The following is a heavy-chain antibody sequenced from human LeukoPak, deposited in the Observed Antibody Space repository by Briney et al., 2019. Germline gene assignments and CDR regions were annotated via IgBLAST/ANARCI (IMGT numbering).Heavy chain of an antibody. CDR2: IYTSGST. J-gene: IGHJ5*02. CDR1: GGSINNYY. D-gene: IGHD2-15*01. CDR3: ARVLTYCSGGRCYSSRFDP. Sequence: SETLSLTCTVSGGSINNYYWNWMRQPAGKGLEWIGRIYTSGSTNYNPSLQSRVTMSVDTSKNQFSLKLSSVTAADTAVYYCARVLTYCSGGRCYSSRFDPWGQGILVTVSS. V-gene: IGHV4-4*07.